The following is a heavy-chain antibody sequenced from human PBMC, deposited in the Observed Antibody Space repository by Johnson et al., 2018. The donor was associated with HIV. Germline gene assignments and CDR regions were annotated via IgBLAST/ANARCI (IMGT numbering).Heavy chain of an antibody. CDR3: AREKEMTRLGAFDV. CDR1: GFRFSSYA. CDR2: MNSDGSST. J-gene: IGHJ3*01. V-gene: IGHV3-74*03. D-gene: IGHD3-16*01. Sequence: VQLVESGGGVVQPGRSLRLSCVASGFRFSSYAVHWVRQAPGKGLVWVSRMNSDGSSTTYADSVKGRFTISRDNAKNTLYLQMKTLRAEDTAIYYCAREKEMTRLGAFDVWGQGTVVTVS.